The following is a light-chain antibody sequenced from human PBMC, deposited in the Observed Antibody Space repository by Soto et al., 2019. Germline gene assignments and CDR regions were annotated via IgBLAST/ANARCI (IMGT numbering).Light chain of an antibody. CDR1: QSVSSY. CDR3: QQRSNLPPYT. V-gene: IGKV3-11*01. J-gene: IGKJ2*01. Sequence: EIVLTQSPATLSLSPGERATLSCRASQSVSSYLAWYQQKPGQPPRLLIYDASNRATGIPARFSGSGSGTDFTLTISILEPEDFAVYYCQQRSNLPPYTFGQGTKLEIK. CDR2: DAS.